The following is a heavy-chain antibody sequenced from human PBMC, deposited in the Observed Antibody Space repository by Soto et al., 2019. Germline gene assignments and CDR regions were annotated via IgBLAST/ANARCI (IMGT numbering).Heavy chain of an antibody. CDR2: IWYDGSNK. Sequence: GGSLRLSCAASGFTFSSYGMHWVRQAPGKGLEWVAVIWYDGSNKYYADSVKGRFTISRDNSKNTLYLQMNSLRAEDTAVYYCARDYDYVWGSYRYYYYYGMDVWGQGTTVTVSS. CDR1: GFTFSSYG. CDR3: ARDYDYVWGSYRYYYYYGMDV. D-gene: IGHD3-16*02. J-gene: IGHJ6*02. V-gene: IGHV3-33*01.